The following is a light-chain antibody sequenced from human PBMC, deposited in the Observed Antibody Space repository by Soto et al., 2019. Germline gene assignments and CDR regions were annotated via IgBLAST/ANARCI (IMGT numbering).Light chain of an antibody. CDR2: SGS. Sequence: VFTHSLGSLSLSPGEVATLSCTASQSLGNTFLAWHQQTPGQAPRLLIYSGSSRATGIPDRFSGSGSGTDFSLTTSIVEPYGSPVYYCQQYLSFPIAFGQATRLEI. V-gene: IGKV3-20*01. CDR1: QSLGNTF. J-gene: IGKJ5*01. CDR3: QQYLSFPIA.